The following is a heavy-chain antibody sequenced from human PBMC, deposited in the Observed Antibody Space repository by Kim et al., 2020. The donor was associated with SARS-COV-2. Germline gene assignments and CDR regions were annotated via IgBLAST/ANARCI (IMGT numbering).Heavy chain of an antibody. Sequence: GGSLRLSCAASGFTFSSYAMSWVRQAPGKGLEWVSAISGSGGSTYYADSVKGRFTISRDNSKNTLYLQMNSLRAEDTAVYYCASCNTYYYGSGRLRNWGQGTLVTVSS. CDR3: ASCNTYYYGSGRLRN. CDR1: GFTFSSYA. D-gene: IGHD3-10*01. J-gene: IGHJ4*02. CDR2: ISGSGGST. V-gene: IGHV3-23*01.